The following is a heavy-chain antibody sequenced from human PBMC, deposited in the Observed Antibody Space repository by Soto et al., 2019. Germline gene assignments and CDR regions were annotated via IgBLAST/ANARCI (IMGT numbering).Heavy chain of an antibody. V-gene: IGHV4-59*01. CDR2: IYYSGST. CDR3: ARVLFGRGNWFDP. CDR1: GGYIKSYY. J-gene: IGHJ5*02. D-gene: IGHD3-3*01. Sequence: SETLSLTCTVSGGYIKSYYWGRIRQPTGKGLEWIGYIYYSGSTNYNPSLKSRVTISVDTSKNQFSLKLSSVTAADTAVYYCARVLFGRGNWFDPWGQGTLVTVS.